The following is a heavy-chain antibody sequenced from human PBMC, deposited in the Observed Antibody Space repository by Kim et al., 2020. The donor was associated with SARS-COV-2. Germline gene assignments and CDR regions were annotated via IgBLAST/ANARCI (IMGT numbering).Heavy chain of an antibody. CDR1: GFTFSTYG. Sequence: GGSLRLSCSASGFTFSTYGMLWVRQAPGKGLQHVSTISNNGASTYYADSVKGRFPISRDNSKNTLXXXMSSLRAEDTAIYYCVXAXXXXXAYWGQGTLVTVSS. CDR3: VXAXXXXXAY. J-gene: IGHJ4*02. CDR2: ISNNGAST. V-gene: IGHV3-64D*08.